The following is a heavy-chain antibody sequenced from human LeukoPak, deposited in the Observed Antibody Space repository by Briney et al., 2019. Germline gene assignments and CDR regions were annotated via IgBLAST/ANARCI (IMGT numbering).Heavy chain of an antibody. D-gene: IGHD1-1*01. J-gene: IGHJ3*02. CDR1: GGSISSYY. CDR3: AREGTLSGAFDI. CDR2: IYTSGST. Sequence: SETLSLTCTVSGGSISSYYWSWIRQPAGMGLEWIGRIYTSGSTNYNPSLKSRVTMSVDTSKNQFSLKLSSVTAADTAVYYCAREGTLSGAFDIWGQGTMVTVSS. V-gene: IGHV4-4*07.